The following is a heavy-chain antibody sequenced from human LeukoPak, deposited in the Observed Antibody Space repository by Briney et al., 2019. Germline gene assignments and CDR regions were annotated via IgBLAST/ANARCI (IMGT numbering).Heavy chain of an antibody. D-gene: IGHD3-9*01. CDR2: ISSSSSYI. Sequence: GGSLRLSCAASGFTFSSYAMIWVRQAPGKGLEWVSSISSSSSYIYYADSVKGRFTISRDNAKNSLYLQMNSLRAEDTAVYYCARGGVNDILSAWGQGTLVTVSS. V-gene: IGHV3-21*01. CDR1: GFTFSSYA. J-gene: IGHJ5*02. CDR3: ARGGVNDILSA.